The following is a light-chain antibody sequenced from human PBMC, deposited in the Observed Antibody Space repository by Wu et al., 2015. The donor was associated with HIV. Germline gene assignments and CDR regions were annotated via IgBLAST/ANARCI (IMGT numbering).Light chain of an antibody. CDR2: AAT. V-gene: IGKV1D-12*01. J-gene: IGKJ1*01. CDR1: QDISSW. Sequence: DIQMTQSPSSVSASVGDRVTITCRASQDISSWLAWYQQKPGKAPNALIYAATSLQSGVPSRFSGSGSGTDFTLTISSLQPEDSATYHCQXADRFPRTFGQGTKVEIK. CDR3: QXADRFPRT.